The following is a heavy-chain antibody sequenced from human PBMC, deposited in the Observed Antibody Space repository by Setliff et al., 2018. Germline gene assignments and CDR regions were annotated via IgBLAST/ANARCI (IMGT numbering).Heavy chain of an antibody. CDR3: ARGRNIAARLFDS. CDR2: INYYGSIFHDGTTYST. D-gene: IGHD6-6*01. Sequence: PSETLSLTCTVSGGSISNSSFYWGWIRQPPGKGLEWIGSINYYGSIFHDGTTYSTYYNPSLKSRVTISIDTSKNQFSLKLSSVTAADAAVYYCARGRNIAARLFDSWGQGTRVTVSS. V-gene: IGHV4-39*07. CDR1: GGSISNSSFY. J-gene: IGHJ4*02.